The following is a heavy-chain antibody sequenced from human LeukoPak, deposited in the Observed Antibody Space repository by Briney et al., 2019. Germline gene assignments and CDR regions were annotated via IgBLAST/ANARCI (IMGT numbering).Heavy chain of an antibody. V-gene: IGHV3-7*01. CDR1: GFTFSSYW. J-gene: IGHJ4*02. Sequence: GGSLRLSCAASGFTFSSYWMSWVRRAPGKGLEWVANIKQDGSEKYYVDSVKGRFTISRDNAKNSLYLQMNSLRAEDTAVYYCARDAIAAAGKALDYWGQGTLVTVSS. CDR2: IKQDGSEK. D-gene: IGHD6-13*01. CDR3: ARDAIAAAGKALDY.